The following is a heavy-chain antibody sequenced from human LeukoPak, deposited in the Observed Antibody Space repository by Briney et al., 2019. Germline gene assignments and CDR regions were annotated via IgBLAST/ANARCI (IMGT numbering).Heavy chain of an antibody. Sequence: ALVKVSCKASGYTFTSHGISWVRQAPGQGLEWMGWISAYNGNTNYAQKLQGRVTMTTDTSTSTAYMELRSLRSDDTAVYYCARDVAAYCGGDCYSAPFDIWGQGTMVTVSS. CDR2: ISAYNGNT. V-gene: IGHV1-18*01. D-gene: IGHD2-21*02. CDR3: ARDVAAYCGGDCYSAPFDI. J-gene: IGHJ3*02. CDR1: GYTFTSHG.